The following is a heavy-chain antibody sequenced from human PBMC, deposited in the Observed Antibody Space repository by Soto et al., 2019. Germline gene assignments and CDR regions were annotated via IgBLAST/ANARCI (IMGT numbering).Heavy chain of an antibody. V-gene: IGHV1-18*01. CDR3: ARGFPDYSSSSLDY. CDR1: GYTFTSYG. D-gene: IGHD6-6*01. Sequence: GASVKVTCKASGYTFTSYGISWVRQDPGQGLEWMGWISAYNGNTNYAQKLQGRVTMTTDTSTSTAYMELRSLRSDDTAVYYCARGFPDYSSSSLDYWGQGTLVTVSS. J-gene: IGHJ4*02. CDR2: ISAYNGNT.